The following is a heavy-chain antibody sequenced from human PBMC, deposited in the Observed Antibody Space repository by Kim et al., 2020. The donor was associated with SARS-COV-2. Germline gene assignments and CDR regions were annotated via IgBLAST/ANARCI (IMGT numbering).Heavy chain of an antibody. V-gene: IGHV1-2*02. CDR2: INPNSGGT. J-gene: IGHJ1*01. CDR1: GYTFTGYY. CDR3: AAFIVVVPAAHGDFQH. Sequence: ASVKVSCKASGYTFTGYYMHWVRQAPGQGLEWMGWINPNSGGTNYAQKFQGRVTMTRDTSISTAYMELSRLRSDDTAVYYCAAFIVVVPAAHGDFQHWGQGTLVTVSS. D-gene: IGHD2-2*01.